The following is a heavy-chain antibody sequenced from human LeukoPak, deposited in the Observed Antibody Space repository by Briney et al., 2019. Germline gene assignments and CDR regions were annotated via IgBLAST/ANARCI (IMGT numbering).Heavy chain of an antibody. D-gene: IGHD3-3*01. V-gene: IGHV1-69*05. J-gene: IGHJ6*03. CDR1: GGTFSSYA. CDR3: AREAAPTIFGVVIPHMDV. Sequence: SVKVSCKASGGTFSSYAISWVRQAPGQGLEWMGRIIPIFGTANYAQKFQGRVTITTDESTCTAYMELSSLRSEDTAVYYCAREAAPTIFGVVIPHMDVWGKGTTVTVSS. CDR2: IIPIFGTA.